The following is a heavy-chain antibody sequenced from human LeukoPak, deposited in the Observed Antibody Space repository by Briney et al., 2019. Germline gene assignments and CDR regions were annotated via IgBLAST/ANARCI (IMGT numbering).Heavy chain of an antibody. CDR2: INGSGDAT. V-gene: IGHV3-21*01. CDR3: ARGLGYCTTTSCYNEH. D-gene: IGHD2-2*02. J-gene: IGHJ1*01. Sequence: PGGSLRLSCAVSGFIFSHYTMTWVRQAPGKGLEWVSSINGSGDATKYADSVKGRFTISRDNAKNSLYLQMNSLRVEDTAVYYCARGLGYCTTTSCYNEHWGQGTQVTVSS. CDR1: GFIFSHYT.